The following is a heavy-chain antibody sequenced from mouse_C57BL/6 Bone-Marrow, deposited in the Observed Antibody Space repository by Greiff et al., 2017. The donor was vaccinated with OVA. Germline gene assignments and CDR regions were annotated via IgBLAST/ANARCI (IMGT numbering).Heavy chain of an antibody. Sequence: EVQLQESVAELVRPGASVKLSCTASGFNIKNTYMHWVKQRPEQGLEWIGRIDPANGNTKYAPKFQGKATITADTSSNTAYLQLSSLTSEDTAIYYCAPLYYGSSWYFDVWGTGTTVTVSS. CDR3: APLYYGSSWYFDV. J-gene: IGHJ1*03. D-gene: IGHD1-1*01. V-gene: IGHV14-3*01. CDR2: IDPANGNT. CDR1: GFNIKNTY.